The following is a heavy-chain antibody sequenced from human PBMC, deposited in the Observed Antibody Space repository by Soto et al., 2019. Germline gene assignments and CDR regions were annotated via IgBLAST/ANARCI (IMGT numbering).Heavy chain of an antibody. CDR2: IYYSGST. CDR1: GGSISSGGYY. CDR3: ARDAGGNGYYYYYGMDV. V-gene: IGHV4-31*03. D-gene: IGHD3-16*01. Sequence: SETLSLTCTVSGGSISSGGYYWSWIRQHPGKGLEWIGYIYYSGSTYYNPSLKSRVTISVDTSKNQFSLKLSSVTAADTAVYYCARDAGGNGYYYYYGMDVWGQGTTVTVSS. J-gene: IGHJ6*02.